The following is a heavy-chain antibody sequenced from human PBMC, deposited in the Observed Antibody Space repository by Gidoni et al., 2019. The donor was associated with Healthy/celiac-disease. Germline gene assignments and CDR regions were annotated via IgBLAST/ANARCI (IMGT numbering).Heavy chain of an antibody. J-gene: IGHJ6*02. CDR1: GYTFTSYA. D-gene: IGHD2-8*01. V-gene: IGHV1-3*01. CDR2: INAGNGNT. Sequence: QVQLVQSGAEVKKPGASVKVSCKASGYTFTSYAMHWVRQPPGQRLEWMGWINAGNGNTKYSQKFQGRVTITRDTSASTAYMELSSLRSEDTAVYYCAREPRWSTGGMDVWGQGTTVTVSS. CDR3: AREPRWSTGGMDV.